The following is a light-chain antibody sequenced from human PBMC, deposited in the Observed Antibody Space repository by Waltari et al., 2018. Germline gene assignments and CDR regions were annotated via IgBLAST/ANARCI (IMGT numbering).Light chain of an antibody. CDR1: SSNVGSFDY. J-gene: IGLJ1*01. CDR2: DVA. V-gene: IGLV2-11*01. CDR3: CSYTGTNTCV. Sequence: QSALTQPRSVSGSPGQSVTISCTGTSSNVGSFDYVSWYQHHPGKAPKLLIYDVAKQPSGVPHRFSGSKSGNTASLTITGLQTEDEADYYCCSYTGTNTCVLGTGTAITVL.